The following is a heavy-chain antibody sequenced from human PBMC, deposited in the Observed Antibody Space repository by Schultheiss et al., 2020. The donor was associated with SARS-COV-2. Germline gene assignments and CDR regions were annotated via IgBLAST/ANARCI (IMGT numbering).Heavy chain of an antibody. D-gene: IGHD5-24*01. Sequence: GGSLRLSCTASGFTFGDYAMSWFRQAPGKGLEWVANIKQDGSEKYYVDSVKGRFTISRDNAKNSLYLQMNSLRAEDTAVYYCARDVGGYNYNYWGQGTLVTVSS. V-gene: IGHV3-7*01. CDR3: ARDVGGYNYNY. CDR2: IKQDGSEK. CDR1: GFTFGDYA. J-gene: IGHJ4*02.